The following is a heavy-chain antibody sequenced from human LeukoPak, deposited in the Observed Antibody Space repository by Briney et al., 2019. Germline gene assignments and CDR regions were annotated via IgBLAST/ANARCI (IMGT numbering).Heavy chain of an antibody. Sequence: ASVKVSCKGFGGTFDMYAISWVRQAPRQGLEWMGGIIPMFGTANYAQKFQGRVTITADESTRTAYMELSSLRSEDTAVYYCARPNGPLRDITMVRGYYYMDVWGKGTTVTVSS. D-gene: IGHD3-10*01. CDR2: IIPMFGTA. CDR1: GGTFDMYA. V-gene: IGHV1-69*13. CDR3: ARPNGPLRDITMVRGYYYMDV. J-gene: IGHJ6*03.